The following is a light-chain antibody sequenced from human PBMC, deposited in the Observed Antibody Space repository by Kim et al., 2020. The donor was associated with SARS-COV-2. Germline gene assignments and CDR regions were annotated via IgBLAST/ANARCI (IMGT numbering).Light chain of an antibody. CDR3: AAWDDSLTGYV. Sequence: VLTQPPSASATPGQRVTISCSGSSSNIGTNTVNWYQQLPGTAPKLLIYGNNQRPSGVPDRFSGSKSATSASLAISGLQSGDEANYYCAAWDDSLTGYVFGTGTKVTVL. J-gene: IGLJ1*01. CDR2: GNN. V-gene: IGLV1-44*01. CDR1: SSNIGTNT.